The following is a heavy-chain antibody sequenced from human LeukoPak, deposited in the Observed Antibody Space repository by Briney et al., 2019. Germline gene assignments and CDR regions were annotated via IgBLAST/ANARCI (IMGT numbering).Heavy chain of an antibody. CDR2: INPNSGST. D-gene: IGHD4-17*01. J-gene: IGHJ6*03. Sequence: ASVKVSCKASGYTFTGYYIHWVRQAPGQGLEWMGWINPNSGSTNQAQKFRGRVTLTRDTSISTAYMELSRLRSDDTAVYYCARDLRPTTVTRTIYSYYMDVWGKGTTVTVSS. V-gene: IGHV1-2*02. CDR1: GYTFTGYY. CDR3: ARDLRPTTVTRTIYSYYMDV.